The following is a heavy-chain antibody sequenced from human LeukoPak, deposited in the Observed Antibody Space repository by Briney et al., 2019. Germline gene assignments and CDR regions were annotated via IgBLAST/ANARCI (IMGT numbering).Heavy chain of an antibody. Sequence: SVTVSCKASGGTFSSYAISWVRQAPGQGLEWMGGIIPIFGTANYAQKFQGRVTITTYESTSTAYMELSSLRSEDTAVYYCARDNYAGANWFDPWGQGTLVTVSS. CDR2: IIPIFGTA. CDR1: GGTFSSYA. D-gene: IGHD1-7*01. J-gene: IGHJ5*02. CDR3: ARDNYAGANWFDP. V-gene: IGHV1-69*05.